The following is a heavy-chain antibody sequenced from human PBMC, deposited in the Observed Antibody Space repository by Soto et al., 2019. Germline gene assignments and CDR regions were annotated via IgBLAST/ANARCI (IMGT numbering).Heavy chain of an antibody. J-gene: IGHJ4*02. CDR3: ARDRANFYESSGRPDL. CDR1: GDSMNNADCF. CDR2: ISYSGST. V-gene: IGHV4-30-4*01. Sequence: SETLSLTFSVSGDSMNNADCFWTWIRQPPGKGLQWIGYISYSGSTFYNPSLKTRLTMSVDTSKKQFSVRLRSVTAADTAVSYCARDRANFYESSGRPDLWGQGTLVPVSS. D-gene: IGHD3-22*01.